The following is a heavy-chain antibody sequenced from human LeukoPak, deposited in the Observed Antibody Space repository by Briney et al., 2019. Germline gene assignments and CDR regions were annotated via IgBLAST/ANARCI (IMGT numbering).Heavy chain of an antibody. CDR2: ISAYNGNT. D-gene: IGHD4-23*01. CDR1: GYTFTSYG. Sequence: ASVKVSCKASGYTFTSYGISWVRQAPGQGLEWMGWISAYNGNTNYAQKLQGRVTMTTDTSTSTAYMELRSLRSDDTAVYYCARDTLNSLSHRNNNWFDPWGQGTLVTVSS. J-gene: IGHJ5*02. V-gene: IGHV1-18*01. CDR3: ARDTLNSLSHRNNNWFDP.